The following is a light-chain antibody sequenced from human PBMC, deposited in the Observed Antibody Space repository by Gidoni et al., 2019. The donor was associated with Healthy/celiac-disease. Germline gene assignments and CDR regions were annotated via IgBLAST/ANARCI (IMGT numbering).Light chain of an antibody. V-gene: IGKV3-20*01. CDR3: QQYGSSPLT. J-gene: IGKJ4*01. CDR1: QSVSSSY. Sequence: EIVLTQSPGTLSLSPGERATLSCRASQSVSSSYLAWYQQKPGQAPRLLIDGASSRATGIPDRFSGSASGTDFTLTISRLEPEDLAVYYCQQYGSSPLTFGGGTKVEIK. CDR2: GAS.